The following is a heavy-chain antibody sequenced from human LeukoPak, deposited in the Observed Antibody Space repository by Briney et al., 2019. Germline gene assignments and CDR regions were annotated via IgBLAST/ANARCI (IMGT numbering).Heavy chain of an antibody. J-gene: IGHJ3*02. CDR1: GFTVSSHY. V-gene: IGHV3-53*01. Sequence: RGSLRLSCAASGFTVSSHYMSWVRQAPGKVLEWVSLLCGGITYYADSVKGRFTISRDNSKNTLYLQMNSLRAEDTAVYYCARGTDFWSGYVQIWGQGTMVTVSS. CDR3: ARGTDFWSGYVQI. CDR2: LCGGIT. D-gene: IGHD3-3*01.